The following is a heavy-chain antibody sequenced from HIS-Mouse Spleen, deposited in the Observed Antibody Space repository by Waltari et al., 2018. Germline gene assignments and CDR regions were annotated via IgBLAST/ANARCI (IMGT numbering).Heavy chain of an antibody. D-gene: IGHD2-2*02. V-gene: IGHV4-34*01. J-gene: IGHJ5*02. CDR1: GGSFSGYY. CDR2: INHSGST. CDR3: ARGGCSSTSCYTGKVRWFDP. Sequence: QVQLQQWGAGLLKPSETLSLTCAVYGGSFSGYYWSWIRHSPREGLEWIGEINHSGSTNYNPSLKSRVTISVDTSKNQFSLKLSSVTAADTAVYYCARGGCSSTSCYTGKVRWFDPWGQGTLVTVSS.